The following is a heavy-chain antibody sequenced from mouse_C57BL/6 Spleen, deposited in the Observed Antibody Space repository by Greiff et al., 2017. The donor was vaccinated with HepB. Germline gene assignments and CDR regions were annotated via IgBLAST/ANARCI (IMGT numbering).Heavy chain of an antibody. CDR1: GFTFSDYG. Sequence: EVMLVESGGGLVKPGGSLKLSCAASGFTFSDYGMHWVRQAPEKGLEWVAYISSGSSTIYYADTVKGRFTISRDNAKNTLFLQMTSLRSEDTAMYYCARGSYYGNYVRAMDYWGQGTSVTVSS. J-gene: IGHJ4*01. V-gene: IGHV5-17*01. D-gene: IGHD2-10*01. CDR3: ARGSYYGNYVRAMDY. CDR2: ISSGSSTI.